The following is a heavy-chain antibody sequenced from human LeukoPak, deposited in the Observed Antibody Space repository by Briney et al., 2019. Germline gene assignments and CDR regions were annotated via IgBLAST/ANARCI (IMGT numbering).Heavy chain of an antibody. CDR2: IYHSGST. CDR1: SGSISSGGYD. J-gene: IGHJ4*02. CDR3: ARSRGPKYYDSTGYYYNS. Sequence: SQTLSHTCTVSSGSISSGGYDWSWIRQPPGKGLDWIGYIYHSGSTYYNPSLKSRVTISVDKSKNQFSLNLNSVTAADTAHYYCARSRGPKYYDSTGYYYNSWGLGTLVTVSS. V-gene: IGHV4-30-2*01. D-gene: IGHD3-22*01.